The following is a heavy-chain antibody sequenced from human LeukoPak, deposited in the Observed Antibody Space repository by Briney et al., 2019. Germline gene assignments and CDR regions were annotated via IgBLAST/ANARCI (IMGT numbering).Heavy chain of an antibody. Sequence: GGSLRLSCAASGFSFSTYAMSWVRQAPGKGLEWVSTISGSGDNTYYADSLKGRFTISRDSSKNTLYLQMNSLRAEDTAVYYCAKQTRTTTARDYWGQGTLVTVSS. CDR1: GFSFSTYA. J-gene: IGHJ4*02. V-gene: IGHV3-23*01. CDR3: AKQTRTTTARDY. D-gene: IGHD1-1*01. CDR2: ISGSGDNT.